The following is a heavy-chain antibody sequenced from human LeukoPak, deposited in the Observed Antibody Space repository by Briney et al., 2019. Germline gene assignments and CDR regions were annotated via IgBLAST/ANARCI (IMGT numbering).Heavy chain of an antibody. CDR3: ASQYSSSSYYYYGMDV. V-gene: IGHV3-30-3*01. CDR2: ISYDGSNK. D-gene: IGHD6-6*01. CDR1: GFTFSSYA. Sequence: GGSLRLSCAASGFTFSSYAMHWVRQAPGKGLEWVAVISYDGSNKYYADSVKGRFTISRDNSKNTLYLQMNSLRAEDTAVYYCASQYSSSSYYYYGMDVWGQGTTVTVSS. J-gene: IGHJ6*02.